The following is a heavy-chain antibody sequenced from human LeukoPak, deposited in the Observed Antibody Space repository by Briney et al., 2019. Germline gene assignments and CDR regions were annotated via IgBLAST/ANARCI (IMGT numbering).Heavy chain of an antibody. D-gene: IGHD6-25*01. CDR2: IRKKDKSYTT. V-gene: IGHV3-72*01. Sequence: GGSLRPSGAASGSTFSDYLMDGVGQAPGKGREGLGGIRKKDKSYTTQYAPSVEGRFTISRDDSKSSLYLQMNSLKAEDTAVYYCSRDGSSSDWSAFDIWGQGTMVTVSS. J-gene: IGHJ3*02. CDR1: GSTFSDYL. CDR3: SRDGSSSDWSAFDI.